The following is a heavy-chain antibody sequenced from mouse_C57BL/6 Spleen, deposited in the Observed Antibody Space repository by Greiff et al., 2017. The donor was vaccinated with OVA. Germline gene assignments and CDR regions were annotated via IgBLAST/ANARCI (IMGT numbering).Heavy chain of an antibody. CDR2: IYPGSGST. D-gene: IGHD1-1*01. J-gene: IGHJ2*01. CDR3: ARPSITTVPQDY. Sequence: QVQLKQPGAELVKPGASVKMSCKASGYTFTSYWITWVKQRPGQGLEWIGDIYPGSGSTNYNEKFKSKATLTVDTSSRTAYMQLSSLTSEDSAVYYCARPSITTVPQDYWGQGTTLTVSS. V-gene: IGHV1-55*01. CDR1: GYTFTSYW.